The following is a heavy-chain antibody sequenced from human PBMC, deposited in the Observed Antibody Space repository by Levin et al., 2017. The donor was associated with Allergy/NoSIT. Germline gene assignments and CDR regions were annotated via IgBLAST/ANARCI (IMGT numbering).Heavy chain of an antibody. CDR1: GFTFSSYW. V-gene: IGHV3-74*01. CDR3: ARALIVGATSGGDY. D-gene: IGHD1-26*01. Sequence: LSLTCAASGFTFSSYWMHWVRQAPGKGLVWVSRINSDGSNKNYADSVKGRFTISRDNAKNTLYLQMNSLRAEDTAVYYCARALIVGATSGGDYWGQGPLVTVSS. J-gene: IGHJ4*02. CDR2: INSDGSNK.